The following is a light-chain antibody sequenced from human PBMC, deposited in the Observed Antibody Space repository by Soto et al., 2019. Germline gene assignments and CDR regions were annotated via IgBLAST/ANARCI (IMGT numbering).Light chain of an antibody. J-gene: IGKJ2*01. CDR2: AAS. CDR3: PQSYSLPYT. CDR1: QSVGSL. V-gene: IGKV1-39*01. Sequence: DTQMTQSPSSLSASVGDRVTITCRASQSVGSLLNWFQQKPGKAPKLLIYAASTLQSGAPSRFSGSGAGTDFTLIISSLQPEDFATYYCPQSYSLPYTFGQGTKLEI.